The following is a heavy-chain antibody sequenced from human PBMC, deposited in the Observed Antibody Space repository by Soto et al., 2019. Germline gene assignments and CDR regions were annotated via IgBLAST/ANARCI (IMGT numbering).Heavy chain of an antibody. J-gene: IGHJ6*02. D-gene: IGHD4-17*01. CDR2: LHYSGST. CDR1: GGSISSSSYC. CDR3: GIVATAITDYCAGAMVV. Sequence: QLQLQESGPGLVKPSETLPLTCTVSGGSISSSSYCWGWTRPPPGKGLEWIGRLHYSGSTYYSPSLRGRVTISADPANNQFSRHLSSVTAAAPAVYYCGIVATAITDYCAGAMVVWVQGTTVSVSS. V-gene: IGHV4-39*01.